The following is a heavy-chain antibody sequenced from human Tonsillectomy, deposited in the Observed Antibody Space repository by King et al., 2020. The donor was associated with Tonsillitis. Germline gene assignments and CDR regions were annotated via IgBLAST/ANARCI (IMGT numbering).Heavy chain of an antibody. V-gene: IGHV4-59*01. D-gene: IGHD1-1*01. Sequence: QLQESGPGLVKPSETLSLTCTVSGGSISSYYWSWIRQPPGKGLEWIGYIYYSGSTHYNPSLKSRVTMSVDTSKSQFSLKLSSVTAADTAVYYCAREISLADAFDIWGQGTMVTVSS. CDR3: AREISLADAFDI. J-gene: IGHJ3*02. CDR1: GGSISSYY. CDR2: IYYSGST.